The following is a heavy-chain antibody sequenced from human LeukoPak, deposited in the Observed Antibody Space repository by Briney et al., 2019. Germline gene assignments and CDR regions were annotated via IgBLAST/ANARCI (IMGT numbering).Heavy chain of an antibody. D-gene: IGHD3-10*01. CDR1: GFTFTSSA. Sequence: SVKVSCKASGFTFTSSAMQWVRQARGQRLEWIGWSVVGRGNTNYAQKFQERVTITRDKATSTAYKELSRLRCEDAAVYYCGALWCGGLSAGGFDPWGQGTLVTVSS. CDR3: GALWCGGLSAGGFDP. J-gene: IGHJ5*02. CDR2: SVVGRGNT. V-gene: IGHV1-58*02.